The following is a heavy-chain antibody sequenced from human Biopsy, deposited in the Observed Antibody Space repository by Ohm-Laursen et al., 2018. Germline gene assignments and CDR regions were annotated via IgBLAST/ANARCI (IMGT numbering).Heavy chain of an antibody. CDR3: ARRRAAPTYWYFDL. Sequence: ETLSLTCAVYGGPLSGYHWTWFRQPPGDGLEWIGEINDGGTTYHNPSIKSRLTILVDTSKNQFSLKVNSVTAADTAVYYCARRRAAPTYWYFDLWGRGTLVTVSS. CDR2: INDGGTT. CDR1: GGPLSGYH. V-gene: IGHV4-34*01. J-gene: IGHJ2*01. D-gene: IGHD6-13*01.